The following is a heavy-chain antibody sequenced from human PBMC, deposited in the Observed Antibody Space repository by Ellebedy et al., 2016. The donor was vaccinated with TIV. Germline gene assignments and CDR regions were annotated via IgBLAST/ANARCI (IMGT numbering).Heavy chain of an antibody. J-gene: IGHJ4*02. Sequence: GESLKISCAASGYTFGDYAVSWVRQAPGKGLEWVANIKQDGSEKYYVDTVKGRFTISRDNAKNSLYLQMNSLRAEDTAVNYCTRDVGYVAGTGGYWGQGTLVTVSS. CDR1: GYTFGDYA. D-gene: IGHD6-19*01. CDR2: IKQDGSEK. CDR3: TRDVGYVAGTGGY. V-gene: IGHV3-7*04.